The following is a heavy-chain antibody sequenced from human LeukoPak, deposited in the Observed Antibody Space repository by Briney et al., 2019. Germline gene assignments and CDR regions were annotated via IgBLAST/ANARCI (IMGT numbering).Heavy chain of an antibody. V-gene: IGHV1-18*01. CDR3: ARDEDPGYSSSWIDY. D-gene: IGHD6-13*01. CDR2: ISAYNGNT. Sequence: ASVKVSCKASGYTFTSYGISWVRQAPGQGLEWMGWISAYNGNTNYAQKLQGRVTMTTDTSPSTAYMELRSLRSDDTAVYYCARDEDPGYSSSWIDYWGQGTLVTVSS. J-gene: IGHJ4*02. CDR1: GYTFTSYG.